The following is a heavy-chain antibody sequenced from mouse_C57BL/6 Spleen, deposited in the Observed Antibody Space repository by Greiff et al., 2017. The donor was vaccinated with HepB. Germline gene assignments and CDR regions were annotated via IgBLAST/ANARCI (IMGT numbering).Heavy chain of an antibody. Sequence: EVKLLESGPELVKPGASVKISCKASGYSFTGYYMNWVKQSPEKSLEWIGEINPSTGGTTYNQKFKAKATLTVDKSSSTAYMQLKSLTSEDSAVYYCARRTYDVWYFDVWGTGTTVTVSS. J-gene: IGHJ1*03. V-gene: IGHV1-42*01. CDR1: GYSFTGYY. CDR2: INPSTGGT. CDR3: ARRTYDVWYFDV. D-gene: IGHD2-12*01.